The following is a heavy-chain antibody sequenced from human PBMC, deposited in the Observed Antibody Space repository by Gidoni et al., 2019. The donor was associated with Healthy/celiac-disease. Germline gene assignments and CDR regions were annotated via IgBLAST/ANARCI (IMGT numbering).Heavy chain of an antibody. J-gene: IGHJ4*02. CDR3: ARRVAVAGNYFDY. CDR1: GGSISSSSYY. CDR2: IYYSGST. V-gene: IGHV4-39*01. Sequence: QLQLQESGPGLVKPSETLSLPCTVSGGSISSSSYYWGWIRQPPGKGLEWIGSIYYSGSTYYNPSLKSRVTISVDTSKNQFSLKLSSVTAADTAVYYCARRVAVAGNYFDYWGQGTLVTVSS. D-gene: IGHD6-19*01.